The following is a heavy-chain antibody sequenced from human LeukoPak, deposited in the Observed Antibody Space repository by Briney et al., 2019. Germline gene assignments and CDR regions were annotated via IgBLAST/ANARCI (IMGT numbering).Heavy chain of an antibody. CDR1: GFTFRDYG. Sequence: GSLRLSCAASGFTFRDYGMHWVRQAPGKGLEWVAVISKDGGSNKYHADSVKGRFTISRDNSKNTLYLQMNSLRAEDTAVYYCATSGSGWTFDYWGQGTLVTVSS. CDR3: ATSGSGWTFDY. V-gene: IGHV3-30*03. D-gene: IGHD6-19*01. CDR2: ISKDGGSNK. J-gene: IGHJ4*02.